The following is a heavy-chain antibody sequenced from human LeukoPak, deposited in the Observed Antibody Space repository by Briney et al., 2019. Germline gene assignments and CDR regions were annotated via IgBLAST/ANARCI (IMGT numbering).Heavy chain of an antibody. CDR1: GFTVSSNY. V-gene: IGHV3-66*02. Sequence: PGGSLRLSCAASGFTVSSNYMSWVRQASGKGLEWVSVIYSGGSTYYADSVKGRFTISRDNSKNTLYLQMNSLRAEDTAVYYCARDLYYGSGDYYYYYYMDVWGKGTTVTVSS. CDR2: IYSGGST. CDR3: ARDLYYGSGDYYYYYYMDV. J-gene: IGHJ6*03. D-gene: IGHD3-10*01.